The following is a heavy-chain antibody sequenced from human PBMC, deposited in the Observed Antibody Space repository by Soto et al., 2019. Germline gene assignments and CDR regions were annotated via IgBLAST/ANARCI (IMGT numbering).Heavy chain of an antibody. V-gene: IGHV5-10-1*01. CDR2: IDPSDSYT. D-gene: IGHD2-2*01. Sequence: PGESLKISCKGSGYSFTSYWISWVRQMPGKGLEWMGRIDPSDSYTNYSPSFQGHVTISADKSISTAYLQWSSLKASDTAMYYCASSPRGYCSSTSCRELGNYYGMDVWGQGTKVTGSS. CDR3: ASSPRGYCSSTSCRELGNYYGMDV. J-gene: IGHJ6*02. CDR1: GYSFTSYW.